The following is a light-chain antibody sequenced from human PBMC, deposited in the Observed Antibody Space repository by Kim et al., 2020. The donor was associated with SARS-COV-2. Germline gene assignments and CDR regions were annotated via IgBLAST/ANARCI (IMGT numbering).Light chain of an antibody. J-gene: IGKJ2*01. CDR1: QSVSSD. Sequence: ETLMTQSPATLSVSPGERATLSCRAGQSVSSDLAWYQQKPGQTPRLLIFGASTGATGVPARFSGSGSGTEFTLTISSLQSEDFAVYYCQQYNNWPHTFGQGTKLEI. CDR3: QQYNNWPHT. V-gene: IGKV3-15*01. CDR2: GAS.